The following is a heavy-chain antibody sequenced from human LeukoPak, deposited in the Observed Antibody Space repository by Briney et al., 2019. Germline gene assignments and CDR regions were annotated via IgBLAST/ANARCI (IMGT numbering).Heavy chain of an antibody. D-gene: IGHD3-22*01. CDR1: GYTFTSYG. J-gene: IGHJ4*02. CDR2: ISGYNGNT. V-gene: IGHV1-18*01. Sequence: ASVKVSCKASGYTFTSYGISWVRQAPGQALEWMGWISGYNGNTNYAQKLQGGVTMTTDTSTSTAYMELRSLRSDDTAVYYCARDFHSSGYYHYFHYWGQGTLVTVSS. CDR3: ARDFHSSGYYHYFHY.